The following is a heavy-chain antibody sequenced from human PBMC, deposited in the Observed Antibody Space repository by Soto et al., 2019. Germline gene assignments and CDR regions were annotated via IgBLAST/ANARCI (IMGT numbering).Heavy chain of an antibody. V-gene: IGHV3-11*06. CDR2: ISSSSSYT. J-gene: IGHJ4*02. Sequence: GGSLRLSCAASGFTFSDYYMSWIRQAPGKGLEWVSYISSSSSYTNYADSVKGRFTISRDNGKNSLYLQMNSLRAEDTAVYYCARDLTGTTGFFDYWGQGTLVTVSS. D-gene: IGHD1-7*01. CDR3: ARDLTGTTGFFDY. CDR1: GFTFSDYY.